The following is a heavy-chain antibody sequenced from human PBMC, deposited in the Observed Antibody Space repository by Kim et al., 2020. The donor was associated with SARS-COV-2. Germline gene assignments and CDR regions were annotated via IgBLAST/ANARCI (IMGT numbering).Heavy chain of an antibody. CDR2: INHSGST. CDR3: ARWVMVRGVNYYYYGMDV. D-gene: IGHD3-10*01. V-gene: IGHV4-34*01. J-gene: IGHJ6*02. Sequence: SETLSLTCAVYGGSFSGYYWSWIRQPPGKGLEWIGEINHSGSTNYNPSLKSRVTISVDTSKNQFSLKLSSVTAADTAVYYCARWVMVRGVNYYYYGMDVWGQGTTVTVSS. CDR1: GGSFSGYY.